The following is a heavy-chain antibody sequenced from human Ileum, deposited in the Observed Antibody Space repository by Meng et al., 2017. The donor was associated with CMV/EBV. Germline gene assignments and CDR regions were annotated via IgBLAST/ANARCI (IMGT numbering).Heavy chain of an antibody. J-gene: IGHJ4*02. D-gene: IGHD2-15*01. V-gene: IGHV3-7*01. Sequence: GESLKISCTVSAPGVSIGHMNWVRQAPGKGLEWVANIKEDGNEKSYVDSVEGRFTISRDNAKNSLYLQMNSLRVEDTAVYYCARVGDYSLKDWGQGTLVTVSS. CDR2: IKEDGNEK. CDR3: ARVGDYSLKD. CDR1: APGVSIGH.